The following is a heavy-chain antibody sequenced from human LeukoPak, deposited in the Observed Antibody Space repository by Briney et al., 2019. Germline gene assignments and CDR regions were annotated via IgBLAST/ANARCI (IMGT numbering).Heavy chain of an antibody. D-gene: IGHD3-22*01. Sequence: PSQTLSLTCTVSGGSISSGSYYWGWSRQPAGKGLEWIVRIYASGSTNYNPSLKSRVTISVDTSINHFSLKLSSVTAADTAVYYCAREGHYYDSSGYPNYYYYYMDVWGKGTTVTVSS. CDR2: IYASGST. J-gene: IGHJ6*03. CDR1: GGSISSGSYY. V-gene: IGHV4-61*02. CDR3: AREGHYYDSSGYPNYYYYYMDV.